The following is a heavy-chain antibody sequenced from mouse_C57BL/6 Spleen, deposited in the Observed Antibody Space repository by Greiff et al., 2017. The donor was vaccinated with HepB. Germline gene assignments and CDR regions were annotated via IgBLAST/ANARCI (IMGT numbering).Heavy chain of an antibody. V-gene: IGHV1-52*01. CDR3: ARPDDGYYETDYWYFDV. Sequence: VQLQQSGAELVRPGSSVKLSCKASGYTFTSYWMHWVKQRPIQGLEWIGNIDPSDSETHYNQKFKDKATLTVDKSSSTAYMQLSSLTSEDSAVYYCARPDDGYYETDYWYFDVWGTGTTVTVSS. CDR2: IDPSDSET. CDR1: GYTFTSYW. D-gene: IGHD2-3*01. J-gene: IGHJ1*03.